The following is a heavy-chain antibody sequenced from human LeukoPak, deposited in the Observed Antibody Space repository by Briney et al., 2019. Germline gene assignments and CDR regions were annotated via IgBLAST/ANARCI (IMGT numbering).Heavy chain of an antibody. CDR2: IRYDGSNK. V-gene: IGHV3-30*02. J-gene: IGHJ4*02. CDR1: GFTFSSYG. CDR3: ASIVVVPAAIMAFDY. D-gene: IGHD2-2*02. Sequence: SGGSLRLSCAASGFTFSSYGMHWVRQAPGKGLEWVAFIRYDGSNKYYADSVKGRFTISRDNSKNTLYLHVNSLRPEDTAVYYCASIVVVPAAIMAFDYWGQGTLVTVSS.